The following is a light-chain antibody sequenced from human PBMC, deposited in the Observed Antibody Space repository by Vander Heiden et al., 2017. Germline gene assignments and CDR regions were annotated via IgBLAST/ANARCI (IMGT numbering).Light chain of an antibody. Sequence: EIVLTQSPGTLSLSPGERATLSSRASHSVSSSYLAWYQQKPGQAPRLLIYGASSRATGIPDRFSGSGSGTDFTLTISRLEPEDFAVYYCQQYGSFPITFGQGTRLEIK. CDR1: HSVSSSY. CDR2: GAS. J-gene: IGKJ5*01. CDR3: QQYGSFPIT. V-gene: IGKV3-20*01.